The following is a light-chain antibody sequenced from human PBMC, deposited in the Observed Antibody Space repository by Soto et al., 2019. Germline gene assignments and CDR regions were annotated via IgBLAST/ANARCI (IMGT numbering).Light chain of an antibody. CDR2: ASS. CDR1: QSISSY. J-gene: IGKJ4*01. V-gene: IGKV1-39*01. CDR3: QQSYLTPLT. Sequence: DIQMTQSPSSLSTSVGDRVTITCRASQSISSYLNWYQQKPGKAPKLLIYASSSLQSGVPSRFSGSGSGTDFTLTISSLQPEDFATYYCQQSYLTPLTFCGGTKVEIK.